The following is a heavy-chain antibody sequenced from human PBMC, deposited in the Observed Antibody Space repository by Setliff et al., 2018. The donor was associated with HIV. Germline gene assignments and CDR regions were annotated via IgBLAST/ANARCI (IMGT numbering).Heavy chain of an antibody. D-gene: IGHD3-3*02. CDR1: GFTFSTYG. CDR2: IRYDGSNQ. CDR3: TRKLAPGHGMDV. Sequence: PGGSLRLSCAASGFTFSTYGMQWVRQAPGKGLEWVAFIRYDGSNQYYADSVKGRFTVSRDNSKNSLYLQMDSLRVEDTTVYYCTRKLAPGHGMDVWGQGTTVTVSS. V-gene: IGHV3-30*02. J-gene: IGHJ6*02.